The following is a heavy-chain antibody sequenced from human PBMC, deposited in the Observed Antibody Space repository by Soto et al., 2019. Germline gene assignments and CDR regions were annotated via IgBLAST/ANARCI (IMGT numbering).Heavy chain of an antibody. CDR2: IGTAGDT. V-gene: IGHV3-13*01. CDR3: ARGSGWYSIGDYYFDY. CDR1: GFTFSSYD. Sequence: GGSLRLSCAASGFTFSSYDMHWVRQATGKGLEWVSAIGTAGDTYYPGSVKGRFTISRENAKNSLYLQMNSLRAGDTAVYYCARGSGWYSIGDYYFDYWGQGTLVTVSS. J-gene: IGHJ4*02. D-gene: IGHD6-19*01.